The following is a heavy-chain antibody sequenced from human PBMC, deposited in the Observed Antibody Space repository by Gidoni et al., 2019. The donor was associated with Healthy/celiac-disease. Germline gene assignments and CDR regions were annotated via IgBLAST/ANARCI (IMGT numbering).Heavy chain of an antibody. D-gene: IGHD2-2*02. CDR1: GFTFSSYA. V-gene: IGHV3-23*01. Sequence: EVQLLESGGGLVQPGGSLRLSCAASGFTFSSYAMSWVRQAPGKGLEWVSAISGSGGSTYYADSVKGRFTISRDNSKNTLYLQMNSLRAEDTAVYYCAKSPVVVPAAITGDYYYYYMDVWGKGTTVTVSS. J-gene: IGHJ6*03. CDR3: AKSPVVVPAAITGDYYYYYMDV. CDR2: ISGSGGST.